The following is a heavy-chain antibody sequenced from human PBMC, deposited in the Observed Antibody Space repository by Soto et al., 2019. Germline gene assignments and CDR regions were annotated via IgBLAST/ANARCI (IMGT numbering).Heavy chain of an antibody. Sequence: PGESLKISCKGSGYSFTSYWISWVRQMPGKGLEWMGRIYPSDSYTNYSPSFQGHVTISADKSISTAYLQWSSLKASDTAMYYCARSNYYDSSGYYYSLYSYGMDVWGQGTTVTVSS. J-gene: IGHJ6*02. CDR2: IYPSDSYT. V-gene: IGHV5-10-1*01. CDR3: ARSNYYDSSGYYYSLYSYGMDV. D-gene: IGHD3-22*01. CDR1: GYSFTSYW.